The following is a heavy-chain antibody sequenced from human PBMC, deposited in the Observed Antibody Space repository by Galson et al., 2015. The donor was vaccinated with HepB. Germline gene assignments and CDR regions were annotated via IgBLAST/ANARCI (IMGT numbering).Heavy chain of an antibody. CDR1: GFTFDDYA. Sequence: SLRLSCAASGFTFDDYAMHWVRQAPGKGLEWVSGISWNSGSIGYADSVKGRFTISRDNAKNSLYLQMNCLRAEDTALYYCAKAGWGVVIAINYFDYWGQGTLVTVSS. D-gene: IGHD2-21*01. J-gene: IGHJ4*02. CDR3: AKAGWGVVIAINYFDY. CDR2: ISWNSGSI. V-gene: IGHV3-9*01.